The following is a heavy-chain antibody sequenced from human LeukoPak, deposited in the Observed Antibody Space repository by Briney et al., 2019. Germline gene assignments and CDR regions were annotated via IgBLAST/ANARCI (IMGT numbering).Heavy chain of an antibody. V-gene: IGHV3-7*01. CDR1: GFSLSNYW. CDR2: INQDGSDK. CDR3: AWYGVTHGLDV. Sequence: GGSLRLSCAASGFSLSNYWMSWVRQAPGKGLEWVANINQDGSDKYYVDSVMGRFTISKDNAKNSVYPQMNSLRPEDTAIYYCAWYGVTHGLDVWGQGTTVTVSS. J-gene: IGHJ6*02. D-gene: IGHD3-10*01.